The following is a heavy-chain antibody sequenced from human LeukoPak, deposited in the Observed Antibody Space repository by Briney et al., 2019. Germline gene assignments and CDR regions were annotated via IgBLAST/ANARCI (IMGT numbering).Heavy chain of an antibody. CDR2: ISNSGST. CDR3: AREEAIVTFGIGRSAHNWFDP. Sequence: SETLSLTCTVSGGSISSRDYYWSWIRQPPGKGLEWIGYISNSGSTRYKPSLKSRVIISVDTSKNHFSLKLTSVTAADTAIYYCAREEAIVTFGIGRSAHNWFDPWGQGTLVTVSS. CDR1: GGSISSRDYY. D-gene: IGHD2-15*01. J-gene: IGHJ5*02. V-gene: IGHV4-30-4*01.